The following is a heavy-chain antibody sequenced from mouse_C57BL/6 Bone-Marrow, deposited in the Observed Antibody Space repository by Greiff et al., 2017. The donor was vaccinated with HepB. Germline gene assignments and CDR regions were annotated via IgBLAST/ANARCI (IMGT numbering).Heavy chain of an antibody. V-gene: IGHV7-3*01. CDR3: AKYTGYGSRYGGYFDV. CDR2: IRNKANGYTT. D-gene: IGHD1-1*01. CDR1: GFTFTDYY. Sequence: EVQRVESGGGLVQPGGSLSLSCAASGFTFTDYYISWVRQPPGKALEWLGFIRNKANGYTTEYSASVKGRFTISRDNSQSNLYLQMNALRAEDSATYYCAKYTGYGSRYGGYFDVWGTGTTVTVSS. J-gene: IGHJ1*03.